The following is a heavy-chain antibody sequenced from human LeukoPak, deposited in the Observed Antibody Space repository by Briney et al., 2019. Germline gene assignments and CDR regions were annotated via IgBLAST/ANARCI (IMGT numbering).Heavy chain of an antibody. CDR1: GYTFTSYA. J-gene: IGHJ4*02. V-gene: IGHV1-18*01. Sequence: ASVKVSCKASGYTFTSYAISWVRQAPGQGLEWMGWISTYNGNTKYVENFQGRVTMTTDTSTSTAYMEVRSLRSDDTAVYYCARVHGYSVGIYYFDFWGQGTLVTVSS. D-gene: IGHD5/OR15-5a*01. CDR2: ISTYNGNT. CDR3: ARVHGYSVGIYYFDF.